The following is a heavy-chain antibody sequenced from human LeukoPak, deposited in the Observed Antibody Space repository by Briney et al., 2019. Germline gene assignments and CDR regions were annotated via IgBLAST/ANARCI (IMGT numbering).Heavy chain of an antibody. Sequence: SETLSLTCAVYGGSFSGYYWSWIRQPPGKGLEWIGEINHSGSTNYNPSLKSRVTISVDTSKNQFSLKLSSVTAADTAVYYCARLGGIAAAGTISYYYYGMDVWGQGTTVTDSS. D-gene: IGHD6-13*01. CDR3: ARLGGIAAAGTISYYYYGMDV. V-gene: IGHV4-34*01. CDR2: INHSGST. CDR1: GGSFSGYY. J-gene: IGHJ6*02.